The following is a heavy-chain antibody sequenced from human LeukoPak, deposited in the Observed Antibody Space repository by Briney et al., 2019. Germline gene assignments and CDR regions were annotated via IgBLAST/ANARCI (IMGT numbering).Heavy chain of an antibody. V-gene: IGHV1-58*01. CDR1: GFAFTSSA. CDR2: IVVASGNT. Sequence: SVKVSCKASGFAFTSSAVQWVRQARGQRLEWIGWIVVASGNTNYTQNFQERVTISRDLSTATAYMELSSLRSEDTAVYYCAAIGGFDMWGQGTMVTVSS. J-gene: IGHJ3*02. CDR3: AAIGGFDM.